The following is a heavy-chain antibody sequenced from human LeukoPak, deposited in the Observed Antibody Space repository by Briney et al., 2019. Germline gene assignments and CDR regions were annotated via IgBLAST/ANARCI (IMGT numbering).Heavy chain of an antibody. D-gene: IGHD3-22*01. V-gene: IGHV4-59*01. CDR2: IYYSGST. CDR3: ARGGDSSGYPDY. J-gene: IGHJ4*02. CDR1: GGSIDSYY. Sequence: SETLSLTCTVSGGSIDSYYWSWIRQPPGKGLEWIGYIYYSGSTNYNPSLKSRVTISVDTSKNQFSLKLSSVTAADTAVYYCARGGDSSGYPDYWGQGTLVTVSS.